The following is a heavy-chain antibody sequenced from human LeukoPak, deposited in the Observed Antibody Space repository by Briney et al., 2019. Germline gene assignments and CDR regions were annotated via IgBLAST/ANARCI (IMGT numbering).Heavy chain of an antibody. CDR2: IYHSGST. V-gene: IGHV4-38-2*02. D-gene: IGHD2-2*01. Sequence: SETLSLTCTVSGYSISSGYYWGWIRQPPGKGLEWIGSIYHSGSTYYNPSLKSRVTISVDTSKNQFSLKLSSVTAADTAVYYCAGSSPSAGSTAWFDPWGQGTLVTVSS. J-gene: IGHJ5*02. CDR1: GYSISSGYY. CDR3: AGSSPSAGSTAWFDP.